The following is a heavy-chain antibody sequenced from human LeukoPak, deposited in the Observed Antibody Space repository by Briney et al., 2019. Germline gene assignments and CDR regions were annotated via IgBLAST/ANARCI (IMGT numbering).Heavy chain of an antibody. CDR2: IYYSGST. CDR1: GGSISSYY. D-gene: IGHD5-24*01. CDR3: AREYGSGYFQH. J-gene: IGHJ1*01. Sequence: SETLSLTCTVSGGSISSYYWSWIRQPPGKGLEWIGYIYYSGSTNYNPSLKSRVTISVDTSKNQFSLKLSYVTAADTAVYYCAREYGSGYFQHWGQGTLVTVSS. V-gene: IGHV4-59*01.